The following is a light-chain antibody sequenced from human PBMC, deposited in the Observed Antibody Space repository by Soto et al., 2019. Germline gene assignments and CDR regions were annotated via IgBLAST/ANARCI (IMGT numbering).Light chain of an antibody. CDR1: QTISTL. CDR2: DAS. Sequence: IQMTQSPSTLSAPVGDRVTITCQASQTISTLLAWFQHKPGKAPNLLIYDASNLESGVPSRFSGSGSGTEFTLTISSLQSDDSETYFCQQYSHLVTFGQGTKVDIK. J-gene: IGKJ2*01. V-gene: IGKV1-5*01. CDR3: QQYSHLVT.